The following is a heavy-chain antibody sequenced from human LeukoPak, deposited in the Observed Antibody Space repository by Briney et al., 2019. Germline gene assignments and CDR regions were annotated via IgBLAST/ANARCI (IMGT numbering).Heavy chain of an antibody. J-gene: IGHJ4*02. CDR1: GFTFDDYA. D-gene: IGHD3-16*01. Sequence: GGSLRLSCAASGFTFDDYAMHWVRQAPGKGLEWVSGINGKGGGTGYADSVKGRFTVSRDNAKNSLYLQMDSLRDEDTAFYYCARGGSYYDTTTYAYYFDYWGPGTLVTVSS. CDR3: ARGGSYYDTTTYAYYFDY. CDR2: INGKGGGT. V-gene: IGHV3-20*04.